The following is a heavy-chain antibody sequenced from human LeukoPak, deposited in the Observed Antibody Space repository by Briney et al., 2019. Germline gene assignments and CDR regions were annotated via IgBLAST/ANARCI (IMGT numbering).Heavy chain of an antibody. CDR2: INPNSGGT. V-gene: IGHV1-2*02. CDR3: ARERDVIRYFDWLQRNNWFDP. Sequence: ASVKVSCKASGYTFTGYYMHWVRQAPGQGLEWMGWINPNSGGTNYAQKFQGRVTMTRDTSISTAYMELSRLRSDDTAVYYCARERDVIRYFDWLQRNNWFDPWGQGTLVTVSS. J-gene: IGHJ5*02. CDR1: GYTFTGYY. D-gene: IGHD3-9*01.